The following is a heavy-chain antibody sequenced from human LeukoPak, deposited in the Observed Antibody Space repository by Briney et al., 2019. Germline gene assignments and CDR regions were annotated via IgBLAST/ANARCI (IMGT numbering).Heavy chain of an antibody. D-gene: IGHD1-26*01. V-gene: IGHV3-48*01. CDR3: AREEVDSGSSDP. CDR1: GFTVSSNY. CDR2: ISSSSSTI. Sequence: PGGSLRLSCAASGFTVSSNYMSWVRQAPGKGLEWVSYISSSSSTIYYADSVKGRFTISRDNAKNSLYLQMNSLRAEDTAVYYCAREEVDSGSSDPLGQGTLVTVSS. J-gene: IGHJ5*02.